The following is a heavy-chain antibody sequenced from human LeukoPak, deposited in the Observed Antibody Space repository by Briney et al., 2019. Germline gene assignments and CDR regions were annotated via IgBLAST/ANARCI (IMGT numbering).Heavy chain of an antibody. V-gene: IGHV4-61*09. CDR3: ARGALWLHWFDP. Sequence: PPETLSLTCTVSGGSISSGNYYWTWIRQPAGKGLEWIGHIYTSGTTNYNPSLKSRVTISIDTSKNQFSLNLSSMTAADTAVYYCARGALWLHWFDPWGQGTLVTVSS. D-gene: IGHD5-18*01. CDR1: GGSISSGNYY. CDR2: IYTSGTT. J-gene: IGHJ5*02.